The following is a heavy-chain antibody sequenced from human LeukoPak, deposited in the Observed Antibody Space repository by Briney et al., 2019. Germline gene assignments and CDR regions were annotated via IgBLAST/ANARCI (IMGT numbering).Heavy chain of an antibody. V-gene: IGHV3-30*14. CDR1: GFTFSNYV. CDR2: MSHDGSNI. Sequence: GGSLRLSCASSGFTFSNYVLYWVRQAPGKGLEWVAGMSHDGSNIYYADPVEGRFTVSRDNSKNTLYLQMNSLRVEDTAVYSCARESFGDYYFDYWGQGTLVTVSS. D-gene: IGHD4-17*01. J-gene: IGHJ4*02. CDR3: ARESFGDYYFDY.